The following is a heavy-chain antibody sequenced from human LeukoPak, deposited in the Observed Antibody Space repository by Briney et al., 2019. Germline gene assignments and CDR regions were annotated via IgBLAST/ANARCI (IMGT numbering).Heavy chain of an antibody. J-gene: IGHJ4*02. V-gene: IGHV5-51*01. CDR2: IYPGDSDT. D-gene: IGHD5-18*01. Sequence: GASLKISCKDSGYSFTSYWIGWVRQMPGKGLEWMGIIYPGDSDTRYSPSFQGQVTISADKSINTAYLQWSSLKASDTAIYYCARRGEAMDPFDYWGQGTLVTVSS. CDR3: ARRGEAMDPFDY. CDR1: GYSFTSYW.